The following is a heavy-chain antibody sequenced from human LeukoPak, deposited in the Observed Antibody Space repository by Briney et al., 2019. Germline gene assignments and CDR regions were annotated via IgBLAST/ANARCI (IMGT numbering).Heavy chain of an antibody. CDR1: GGSISNYY. Sequence: PSETLSLTCAASGGSISNYYWSWIRQSPEKGLEWIGYIYYSGHTNYNPSLKSRVTMSVDTSKNQFSLKLTSVTAADTAVYYCARGGTRDNWVYYIDYWGQGTLVTVSS. CDR3: ARGGTRDNWVYYIDY. D-gene: IGHD1-1*01. J-gene: IGHJ4*02. V-gene: IGHV4-59*01. CDR2: IYYSGHT.